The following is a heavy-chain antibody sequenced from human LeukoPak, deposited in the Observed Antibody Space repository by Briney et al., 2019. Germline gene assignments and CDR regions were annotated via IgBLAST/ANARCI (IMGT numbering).Heavy chain of an antibody. CDR3: ARDWKTGRPLKY. J-gene: IGHJ4*02. V-gene: IGHV3-21*01. CDR1: GFTFSSYE. CDR2: ISSSSSYI. Sequence: GGSLRLSCAASGFTFSSYEMNWVRQAPGKGLEWVSSISSSSSYIYYADSVKGRFTISRDNAKNSLYLQMNSLRAEDTAVYYCARDWKTGRPLKYWGQGTLVTVSS. D-gene: IGHD1-1*01.